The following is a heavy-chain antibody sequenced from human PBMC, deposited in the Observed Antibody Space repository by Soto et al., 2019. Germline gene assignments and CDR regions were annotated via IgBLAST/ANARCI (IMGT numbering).Heavy chain of an antibody. D-gene: IGHD3-3*01. CDR1: GFTFSSYW. V-gene: IGHV3-7*03. Sequence: VGSLRLSCAASGFTFSSYWMSWVRQAPGKGLEWVANIKQDGSEKYYVDSVKGRFTISRDNAKNSLYLQMNSLRAEDTAVYYCAREPCITIFGVVICGFDYWGQGTLVTVSS. J-gene: IGHJ4*02. CDR3: AREPCITIFGVVICGFDY. CDR2: IKQDGSEK.